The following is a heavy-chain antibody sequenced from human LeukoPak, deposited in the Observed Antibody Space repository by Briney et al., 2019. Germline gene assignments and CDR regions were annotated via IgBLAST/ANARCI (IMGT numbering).Heavy chain of an antibody. CDR1: GYTFTGYY. J-gene: IGHJ3*02. Sequence: ASVKVSCKASGYTFTGYYIHWVRQAPGQGLEWMGRINPNSGGTNYAQKFQGRITMTRDTSITTAYMELSSLTSDDTAVYYCARVFHSSTWVDASDIWGQGTMVTVSS. V-gene: IGHV1-2*06. CDR3: ARVFHSSTWVDASDI. D-gene: IGHD6-13*01. CDR2: INPNSGGT.